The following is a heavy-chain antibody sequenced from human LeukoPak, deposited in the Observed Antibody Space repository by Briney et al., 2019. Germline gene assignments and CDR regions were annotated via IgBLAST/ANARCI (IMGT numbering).Heavy chain of an antibody. J-gene: IGHJ4*02. D-gene: IGHD1-7*01. Sequence: GGSLRLSCAASGFTFSSYWMSWVRQAPGRGLEWVANIKRDGSEKDYVDSVKGRFTISTDNAKNSLYLQMNSLRAEDTAVYYCARDGRGGTIDYWGQGTLVTVSS. CDR2: IKRDGSEK. V-gene: IGHV3-7*01. CDR3: ARDGRGGTIDY. CDR1: GFTFSSYW.